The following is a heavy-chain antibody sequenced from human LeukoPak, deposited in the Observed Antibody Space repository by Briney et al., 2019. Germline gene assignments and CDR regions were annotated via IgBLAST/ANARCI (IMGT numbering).Heavy chain of an antibody. CDR3: ARGGYQLRGYSYGTILDY. CDR1: GGSFSGYY. D-gene: IGHD5-18*01. J-gene: IGHJ4*02. V-gene: IGHV4-34*01. CDR2: INHSEST. Sequence: SETLSLTCTVYGGSFSGYYWSWIRQPPGKGPEWIGEINHSESTNCNPSLKSRVTISVDTSKNQFSLKLTSVTAADTAVYYCARGGYQLRGYSYGTILDYWGQGTLVTVPS.